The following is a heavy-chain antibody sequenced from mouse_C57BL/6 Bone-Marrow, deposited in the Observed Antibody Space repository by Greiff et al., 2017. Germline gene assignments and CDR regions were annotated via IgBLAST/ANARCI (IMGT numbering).Heavy chain of an antibody. D-gene: IGHD2-2*01. CDR1: GFTFSSYG. Sequence: EVQLVESGGDLVKPGGSLKLSWAASGFTFSSYGMSWVRQTPDKRLEWVATISSGGSYTYYPDSVKGRFTISRDNAKNTLYLQMSSLKSEDTAMYYCARRRLAWFAYWGQGTLVTVSA. J-gene: IGHJ3*01. CDR2: ISSGGSYT. V-gene: IGHV5-6*01. CDR3: ARRRLAWFAY.